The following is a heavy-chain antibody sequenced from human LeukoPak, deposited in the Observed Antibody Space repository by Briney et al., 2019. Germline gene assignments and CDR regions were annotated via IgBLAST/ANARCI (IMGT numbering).Heavy chain of an antibody. CDR2: TKQDGSEK. V-gene: IGHV3-7*01. D-gene: IGHD2-15*01. Sequence: GGSLRLSCAVSGFTFSSRWMSWVRQVPGKGLEWVANTKQDGSEKYYVDSVKGRFTISRDNAKNSLYLQMNSLRVDDTAVYYCARDSDGYDLWGQGTLVTVSS. J-gene: IGHJ4*02. CDR3: ARDSDGYDL. CDR1: GFTFSSRW.